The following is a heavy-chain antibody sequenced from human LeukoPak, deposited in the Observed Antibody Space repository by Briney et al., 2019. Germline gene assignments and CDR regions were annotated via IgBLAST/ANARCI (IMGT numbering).Heavy chain of an antibody. D-gene: IGHD1-1*01. CDR1: GGTFSSYA. CDR3: ASSNWNDVHWFDP. J-gene: IGHJ5*02. V-gene: IGHV1-69*05. CDR2: IIPIFGTA. Sequence: SVKVSCKASGGTFSSYAISWVRQAPGQGLEWMGRIIPIFGTANYAQKFQGRVTITTDESTSTAYMELSILRSEDTAVYYCASSNWNDVHWFDPWGQGTLVTVSS.